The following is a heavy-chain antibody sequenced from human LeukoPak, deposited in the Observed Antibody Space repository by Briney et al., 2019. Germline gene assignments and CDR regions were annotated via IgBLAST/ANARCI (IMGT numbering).Heavy chain of an antibody. CDR2: IWYDGSNK. D-gene: IGHD2-15*01. V-gene: IGHV3-33*06. J-gene: IGHJ6*02. CDR3: AKNLYCGGGSCYPSALGMDV. Sequence: PGGSLRLSCAASGFTFSNCGMHWVRQAPGKGLEWVAHIWYDGSNKYYADSVRGRFTISRDNSKNTLYLQMNSLRAEDTAVYYCAKNLYCGGGSCYPSALGMDVWGQGTTVTVSS. CDR1: GFTFSNCG.